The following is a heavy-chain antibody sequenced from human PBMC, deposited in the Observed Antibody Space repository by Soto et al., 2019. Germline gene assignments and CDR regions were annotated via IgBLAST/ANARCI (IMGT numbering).Heavy chain of an antibody. CDR3: ARIASAGRGWDV. V-gene: IGHV3-7*01. CDR1: GFTFSNYW. Sequence: EVQLVESGGGLVQPGGSLRLSCIDFGFTFSNYWMSWVRQAPVKGLGWVGNIKQDGSEKNYVDSVKGRFTISRDNAKNSLYLQMNSLRAEDTAVYYCARIASAGRGWDVWGQGTTVGVSS. J-gene: IGHJ6*02. CDR2: IKQDGSEK. D-gene: IGHD6-25*01.